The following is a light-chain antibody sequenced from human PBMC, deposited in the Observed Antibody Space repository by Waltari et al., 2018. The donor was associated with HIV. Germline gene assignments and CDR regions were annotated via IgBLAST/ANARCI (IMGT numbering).Light chain of an antibody. CDR2: GAS. V-gene: IGKV3-20*01. CDR1: QSVTSGL. J-gene: IGKJ2*01. CDR3: QQYGSSPYT. Sequence: IVLTQSPGTLSLSPGDRATLSCRASQSVTSGLLAWYQQKRGQAPRLLIHGASSRAPGIPDRFSGGGSGTDFTLTISRLEPEDFVVYYCQQYGSSPYTFGQGTKLEIK.